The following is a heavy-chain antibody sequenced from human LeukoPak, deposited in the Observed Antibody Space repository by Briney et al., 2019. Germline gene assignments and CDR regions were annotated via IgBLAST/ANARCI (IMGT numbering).Heavy chain of an antibody. CDR3: ARETDLEAFDY. CDR1: GFTFSSYS. CDR2: ISSSGYYI. J-gene: IGHJ4*02. Sequence: GGSLLLSCAVSGFTFSSYSMNWVRPAPGKGLEWVSSISSSGYYIYYAGSVKGRFTISRDNAKNSLYMQMNSLRAEDTAVYYCARETDLEAFDYGGQGTLVTVS. V-gene: IGHV3-21*01.